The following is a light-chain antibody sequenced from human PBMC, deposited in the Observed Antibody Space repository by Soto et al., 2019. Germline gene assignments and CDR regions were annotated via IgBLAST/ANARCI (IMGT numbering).Light chain of an antibody. CDR2: GAS. V-gene: IGKV3-20*01. CDR3: QQYESTLKT. Sequence: EIVLTQSPGTLSLFRGERATLSCRASQSIATAFLAWYQQKPGQAPRLLIYGASSRAAGIPDRFSGSGSGTDFTITISRLEPEDFAMYYCQQYESTLKTFGQGTKVE. CDR1: QSIATAF. J-gene: IGKJ1*01.